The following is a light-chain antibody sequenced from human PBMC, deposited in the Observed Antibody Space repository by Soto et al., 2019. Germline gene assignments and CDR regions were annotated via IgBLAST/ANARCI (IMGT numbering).Light chain of an antibody. J-gene: IGKJ1*01. V-gene: IGKV3-20*01. CDR1: QSVSSSY. Sequence: EIVLTQSPGTLSLSPGERATLSCRASQSVSSSYLAWYQQKPGQPPRLLISGASSRATGIPDRFSGSGSGTDFNLTISRLEPEDFAVYFCQHYGTSQRTFGQGTKVENK. CDR2: GAS. CDR3: QHYGTSQRT.